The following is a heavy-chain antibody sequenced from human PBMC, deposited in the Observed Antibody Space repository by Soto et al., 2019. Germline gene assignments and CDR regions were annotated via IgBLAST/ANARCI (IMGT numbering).Heavy chain of an antibody. V-gene: IGHV1-69*06. D-gene: IGHD3-22*01. CDR2: IIPIFETA. Sequence: QVELVQSGAEVKKPGSSVKVSCKASGDTFDIYGFNWVRQAPGEGLEWMGVIIPIFETADYAQKFQGRVSITADKSTSTAYMELGSLTSEDTAVYYCAGGGIHFADSSGHAFDSWGQGTLISVTS. CDR1: GDTFDIYG. CDR3: AGGGIHFADSSGHAFDS. J-gene: IGHJ4*02.